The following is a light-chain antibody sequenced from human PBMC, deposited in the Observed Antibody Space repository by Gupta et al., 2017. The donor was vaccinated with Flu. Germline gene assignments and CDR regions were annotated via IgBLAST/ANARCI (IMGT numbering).Light chain of an antibody. CDR2: GAS. CDR1: QSVSSSY. CDR3: QQDGSSPLT. J-gene: IGKJ3*01. Sequence: EIVLTQSPGTLSLSPGERATLSCRASQSVSSSYLAWYQQKPGQAPRLLIYGASSRATGIPDRFSGTGSGTDFTLTIIRLDPEDFAVYYCQQDGSSPLTFDHGTKVDMK. V-gene: IGKV3-20*01.